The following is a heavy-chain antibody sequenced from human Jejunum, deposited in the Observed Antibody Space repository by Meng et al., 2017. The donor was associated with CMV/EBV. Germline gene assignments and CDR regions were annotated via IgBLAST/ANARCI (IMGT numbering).Heavy chain of an antibody. CDR1: GFTFSNYA. V-gene: IGHV3-23*01. CDR2: IRDSGANT. Sequence: SGFTFSNYALSWVRQAPGKGLEWVSAIRDSGANTYYADSVRGRFTISRDNSKYMFYLQMNSLRAEDTAVYYCAKDRSAYYYYGMDVWGQGTTVTVSS. CDR3: AKDRSAYYYYGMDV. J-gene: IGHJ6*01.